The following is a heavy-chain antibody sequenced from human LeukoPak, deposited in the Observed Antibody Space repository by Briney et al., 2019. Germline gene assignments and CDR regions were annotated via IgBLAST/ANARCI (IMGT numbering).Heavy chain of an antibody. CDR1: GGSISSGSYY. D-gene: IGHD4-11*01. CDR2: IYTSGST. J-gene: IGHJ4*02. CDR3: ARSRAVTFDY. Sequence: SQTLSLTCTVSGGSISSGSYYWSWIRQPAGKGLEGIGRIYTSGSTNYNPSLKSRVTISVDTSKNQFSLKLSSVTAADTAVYYCARSRAVTFDYWGQGTLVTVSS. V-gene: IGHV4-61*02.